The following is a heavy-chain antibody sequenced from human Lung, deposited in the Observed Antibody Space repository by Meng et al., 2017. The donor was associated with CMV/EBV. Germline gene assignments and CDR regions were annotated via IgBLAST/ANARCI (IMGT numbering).Heavy chain of an antibody. CDR2: INPSTAHP. Sequence: QGEQVHSGSDSEKSWVSVKVAAKACGNCHGSYAVNWLPQAPGRGLEWMGWINPSTAHPTYAQDFTGRFVFSLDISVNTAYLQINSLKAEDTAIYYCVRDVPDGDISLFDSWGQGTLVTVSS. CDR3: VRDVPDGDISLFDS. V-gene: IGHV7-4-1*02. D-gene: IGHD2-21*02. J-gene: IGHJ4*02. CDR1: GNCHGSYA.